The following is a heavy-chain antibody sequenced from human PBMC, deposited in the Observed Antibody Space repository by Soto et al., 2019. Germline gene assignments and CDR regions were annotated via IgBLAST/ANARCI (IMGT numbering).Heavy chain of an antibody. CDR3: ARPDFGDYWYFDL. D-gene: IGHD4-17*01. Sequence: QDQLVQSGAEVKKPGSSVKVSCKAFGGPFSSHTFSWVRQAPGQGLEWMGRIIPALGTTNYAQKFQGRVTTTADESVTTVYMELNSLRTEDTAVYYCARPDFGDYWYFDLWGRGTLVTVSS. V-gene: IGHV1-69*08. J-gene: IGHJ2*01. CDR1: GGPFSSHT. CDR2: IIPALGTT.